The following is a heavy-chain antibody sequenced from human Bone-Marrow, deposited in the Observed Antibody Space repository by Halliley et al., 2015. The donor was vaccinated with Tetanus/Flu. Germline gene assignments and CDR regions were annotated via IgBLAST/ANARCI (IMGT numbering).Heavy chain of an antibody. CDR1: GYTFTFYG. D-gene: IGHD6-6*01. CDR3: ARDNEQLFFGMVV. V-gene: IGHV1-18*04. CDR2: IGTYSGDT. J-gene: IGHJ6*02. Sequence: QLVQSGAEVKKPGASVKVSCKASGYTFTFYGISWVRQAPGQGLEWVGWIGTYSGDTKSAQNLQGRVTMTTDTSTSTAFMELRSLSHTDTTVYYCARDNEQLFFGMVVWGQGTTLTVSS.